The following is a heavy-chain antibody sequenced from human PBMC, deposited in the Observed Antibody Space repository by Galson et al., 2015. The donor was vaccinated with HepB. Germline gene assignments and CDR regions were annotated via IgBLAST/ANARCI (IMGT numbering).Heavy chain of an antibody. D-gene: IGHD6-13*01. J-gene: IGHJ5*02. V-gene: IGHV1-18*01. CDR1: GYTFTSYG. Sequence: SVKVSCKASGYTFTSYGIRWVRQAPGQGLEWMGWISAYNGNTNYAQKLQGRVTMTTDTSTSTAYMELRSLRSDDTAVYYCARVSSEVSSWYSDPWGQGTLVTVSS. CDR3: ARVSSEVSSWYSDP. CDR2: ISAYNGNT.